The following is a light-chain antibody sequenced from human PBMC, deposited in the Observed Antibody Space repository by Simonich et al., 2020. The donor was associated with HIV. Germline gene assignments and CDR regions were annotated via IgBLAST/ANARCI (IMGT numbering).Light chain of an antibody. CDR2: DGA. CDR3: QQYGRTPYT. Sequence: EIVLTQSPATLSLSPGERATLSCRASQSVTSSSLAWYQQKPGLAPRLLIYDGASRATGIPDRFSGSGSGTDFTLTISRLEPEDFAVYYCQQYGRTPYTFGQGTKLEIK. V-gene: IGKV3D-20*01. J-gene: IGKJ2*01. CDR1: QSVTSSS.